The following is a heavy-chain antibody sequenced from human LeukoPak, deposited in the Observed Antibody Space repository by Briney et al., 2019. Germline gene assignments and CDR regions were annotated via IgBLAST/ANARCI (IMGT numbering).Heavy chain of an antibody. Sequence: GGSLRLSCAASGFTFDDYAMHWVRQAPGKGLEWVAGISWNSGSIGYAGSVEGRFNISRDNAKNSLYLQMNSLRAEDMALYYCAKDLGFYYFYYYMDVWGKGTTVTVSS. D-gene: IGHD3-16*01. CDR2: ISWNSGSI. V-gene: IGHV3-9*03. CDR3: AKDLGFYYFYYYMDV. J-gene: IGHJ6*03. CDR1: GFTFDDYA.